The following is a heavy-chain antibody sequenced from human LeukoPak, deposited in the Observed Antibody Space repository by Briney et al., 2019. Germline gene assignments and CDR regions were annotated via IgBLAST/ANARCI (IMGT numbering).Heavy chain of an antibody. CDR3: AAGITPNDAFDI. D-gene: IGHD3-10*01. CDR1: GFTITSSA. V-gene: IGHV1-58*01. CDR2: IVVGSGNT. J-gene: IGHJ3*02. Sequence: ATSVKVSFKASGFTITSSAVQWVRQASGQRIEWIGWIVVGSGNTNYAQKFQERVTITRDMSTSTAYMELSSLRSEDTAVYYCAAGITPNDAFDIWGEGTMVSVSS.